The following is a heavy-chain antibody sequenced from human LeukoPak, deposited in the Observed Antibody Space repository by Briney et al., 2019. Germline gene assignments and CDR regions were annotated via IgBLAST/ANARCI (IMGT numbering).Heavy chain of an antibody. D-gene: IGHD6-19*01. J-gene: IGHJ6*03. Sequence: ASVKVSCKASGYTFTSYYMHWVRQAPGQGLEWMGIINPSGGSTSYAQKFQGRVTMTRDMSTSTVYMELSSLRSEDTAVYYCARGRRVSGSGWPQYYYYMDVWGKGTTVTVSS. CDR2: INPSGGST. CDR3: ARGRRVSGSGWPQYYYYMDV. V-gene: IGHV1-46*01. CDR1: GYTFTSYY.